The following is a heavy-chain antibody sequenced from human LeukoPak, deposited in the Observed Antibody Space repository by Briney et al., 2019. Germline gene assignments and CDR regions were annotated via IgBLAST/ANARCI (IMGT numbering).Heavy chain of an antibody. CDR3: ARGAYYYED. CDR2: INGDGSTT. CDR1: GFTFSSYW. Sequence: GSLRLSCAASGFTFSSYWMHWVRQAPGKGLVWVSRINGDGSTTTYAGSVKGRFTISRDNAKNTLYLQMNSLRAEDTAVYYCARGAYYYEDWGQGTLVTVSS. V-gene: IGHV3-74*01. J-gene: IGHJ4*02. D-gene: IGHD3-22*01.